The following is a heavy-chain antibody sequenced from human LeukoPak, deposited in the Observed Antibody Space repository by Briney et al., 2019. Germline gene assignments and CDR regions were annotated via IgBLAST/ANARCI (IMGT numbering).Heavy chain of an antibody. D-gene: IGHD3-22*01. V-gene: IGHV4-34*01. CDR2: INHSGST. CDR1: GGSFSGYY. J-gene: IGHJ4*02. CDR3: ARVWNYYDSSGYLDY. Sequence: PSETLSLTCAVYGGSFSGYYWSWIRQPPGKGLEWIGEINHSGSTNYNPSLKSRVTISVDTSKNQLSLKLSSVTAADTAVYYCARVWNYYDSSGYLDYWGQGTLVTVSS.